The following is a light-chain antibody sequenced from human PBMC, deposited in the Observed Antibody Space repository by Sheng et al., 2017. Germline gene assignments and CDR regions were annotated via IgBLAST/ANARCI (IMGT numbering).Light chain of an antibody. CDR1: QSISSY. J-gene: IGKJ4*01. CDR2: AAS. CDR3: QQSHSTRLLT. Sequence: DIQMTQSPSSLSAFIGDRVTIICRASQSISSYLNWYQQKPGKAPKLLIYAASSLQSGVPSRFSGSGSGTDFTLTISSLQPEDFATYYCQQSHSTRLLTFGGGTKVEIK. V-gene: IGKV1-39*01.